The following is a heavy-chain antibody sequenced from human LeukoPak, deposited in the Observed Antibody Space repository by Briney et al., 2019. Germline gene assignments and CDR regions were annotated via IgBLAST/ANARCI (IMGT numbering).Heavy chain of an antibody. CDR3: ARGKYTSFDN. CDR2: TYYRSKRSF. D-gene: IGHD6-6*01. Sequence: SQTLSLTCAISGDSIFTNNVAWNWIRQSPSRGLEWLGRTYYRSKRSFDYAVFVKSRITINADTSKNQFSLQLSSVTPEDTAVYYCARGKYTSFDNWGQGTLVTVSS. J-gene: IGHJ4*02. CDR1: GDSIFTNNVA. V-gene: IGHV6-1*01.